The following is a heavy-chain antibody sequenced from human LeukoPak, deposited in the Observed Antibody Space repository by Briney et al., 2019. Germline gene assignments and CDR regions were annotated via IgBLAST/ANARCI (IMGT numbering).Heavy chain of an antibody. Sequence: SETLSLTCTVSGGSISGYYWSWIRRPAGKGLEWIGDIYYSGSTNYNPSLKSRVTISVDTSKNQFSLKLSSVTAAGTAVYYCARLLTTVRGAPYLYFDLWGRGTLVTVSS. CDR3: ARLLTTVRGAPYLYFDL. CDR2: IYYSGST. V-gene: IGHV4-59*01. J-gene: IGHJ2*01. CDR1: GGSISGYY. D-gene: IGHD3-10*01.